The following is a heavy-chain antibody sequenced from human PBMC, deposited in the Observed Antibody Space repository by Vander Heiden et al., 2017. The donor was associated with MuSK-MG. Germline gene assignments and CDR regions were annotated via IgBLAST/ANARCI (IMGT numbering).Heavy chain of an antibody. CDR3: TTDKGHYYDSSGH. CDR2: SKSKTDGGTT. J-gene: IGHJ4*02. D-gene: IGHD3-22*01. CDR1: GSTSSNAW. V-gene: IGHV3-15*01. Sequence: EVQLVESGGGSVKPGGSLRLPCAASGSTSSNAWRSWVRKAAGKGLGWVGRSKSKTDGGTTDYAAPVKGRFTISRDDAKNTLYLQMKRLRTEDTAVYYCTTDKGHYYDSSGHWGQGTLVTVSS.